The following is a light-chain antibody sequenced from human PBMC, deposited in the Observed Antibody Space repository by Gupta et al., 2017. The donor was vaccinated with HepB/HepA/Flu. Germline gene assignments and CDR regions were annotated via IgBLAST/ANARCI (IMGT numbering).Light chain of an antibody. J-gene: IGLJ2*01. CDR2: DVT. V-gene: IGLV2-11*01. Sequence: QSALTQPRSVSGSPGQSVTISCTGTRSDVGNYNYVSWYQHHPGKAPKLMIYDVTKRPSGVPYRLSGSKSGTMASMTISRLQAEEESYYSCCSNVGSVVFGGGTKLTVL. CDR1: RSDVGNYNY. CDR3: CSNVGSVV.